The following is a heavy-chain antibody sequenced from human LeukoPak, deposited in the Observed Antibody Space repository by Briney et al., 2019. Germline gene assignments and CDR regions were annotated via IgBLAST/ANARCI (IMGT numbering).Heavy chain of an antibody. D-gene: IGHD3-22*01. CDR2: INHSGST. V-gene: IGHV4-34*01. CDR1: GGSFSGYY. CDR3: ARGGGRVVVIGYYYMDV. J-gene: IGHJ6*03. Sequence: SETLSLTCAVYGGSFSGYYWSWIRQPPGKGLEWIGEINHSGSTNYNPSLKSRVTISVDTSKNPFSLKLSSVTAADTAVYYCARGGGRVVVIGYYYMDVWGKGTTVTVSS.